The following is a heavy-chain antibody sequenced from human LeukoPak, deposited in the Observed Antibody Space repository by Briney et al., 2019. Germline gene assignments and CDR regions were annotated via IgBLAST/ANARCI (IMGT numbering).Heavy chain of an antibody. D-gene: IGHD3-22*01. CDR2: ISIDGGRT. Sequence: GGSLRLSCAASGFTFSSYAMSWVRQAPGKGPEWVSTISIDGGRTYYADSVKGRFTVSRDTSKNTLYLQMNSLRAEDTAVYYCAKAESQIVVVITPVYWGQGTLVTVSS. J-gene: IGHJ4*02. V-gene: IGHV3-23*01. CDR3: AKAESQIVVVITPVY. CDR1: GFTFSSYA.